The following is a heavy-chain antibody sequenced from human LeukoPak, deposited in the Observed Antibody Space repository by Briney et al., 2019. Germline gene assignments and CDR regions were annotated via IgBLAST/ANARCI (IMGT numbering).Heavy chain of an antibody. V-gene: IGHV3-7*05. CDR3: ARQLSGWYDADPY. D-gene: IGHD6-19*01. CDR1: GFTFSSYA. Sequence: GGSLRLSCAASGFTFSSYAMSWVRQAPGQGLEWGANIKEDGSRNHHVDSVKGRFTISRDNAKSSLYLQMNSLEAEDTAVYYCARQLSGWYDADPYWGQGTLVTVSS. J-gene: IGHJ4*02. CDR2: IKEDGSRN.